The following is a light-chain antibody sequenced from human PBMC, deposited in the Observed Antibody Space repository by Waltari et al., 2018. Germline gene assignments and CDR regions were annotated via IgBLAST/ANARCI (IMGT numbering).Light chain of an antibody. Sequence: DIQMTQSPSTLSASVGDRVTITCRASQNISRWLAWYQQTPGKAPRLLIYKASKLHSGVPSRFSGSGSETEFTLTISSLQPNDFATYYCHQYNSFWGTFGQGTKLDI. V-gene: IGKV1-5*03. CDR3: HQYNSFWGT. J-gene: IGKJ2*01. CDR2: KAS. CDR1: QNISRW.